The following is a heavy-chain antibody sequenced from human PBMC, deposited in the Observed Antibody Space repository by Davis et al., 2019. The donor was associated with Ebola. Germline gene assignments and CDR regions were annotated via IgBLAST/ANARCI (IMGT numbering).Heavy chain of an antibody. CDR2: INPYNGNT. CDR1: GYTFSIYG. V-gene: IGHV1-18*01. D-gene: IGHD3-10*01. CDR3: ARDIGYSFGSGTYSKYDY. Sequence: ASVTVSCKASGYTFSIYGLSWARQAPGQGLEWMGWINPYNGNTDYAQNFQGRLTVTTDTSTSTVHMELRSLRSDDTAVYYCARDIGYSFGSGTYSKYDYWGQGTLVTVSS. J-gene: IGHJ4*02.